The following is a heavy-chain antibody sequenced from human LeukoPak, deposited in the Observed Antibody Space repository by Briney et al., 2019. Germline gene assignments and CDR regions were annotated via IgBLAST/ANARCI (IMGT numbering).Heavy chain of an antibody. V-gene: IGHV3-20*04. CDR2: INWNGGST. Sequence: GGSLRLSCAASGFTFYDYGMSWVRHAPGKGLEWVSGINWNGGSTGYADSVKGRFTISRDNAKNSLYLQMNSLRAEDTALYYCARGVIATRDAFDIWGQGTMVTVSS. D-gene: IGHD2-21*01. J-gene: IGHJ3*02. CDR3: ARGVIATRDAFDI. CDR1: GFTFYDYG.